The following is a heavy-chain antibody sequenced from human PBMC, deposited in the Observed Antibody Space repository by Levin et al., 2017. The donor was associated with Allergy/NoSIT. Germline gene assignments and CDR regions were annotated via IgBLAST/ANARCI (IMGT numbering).Heavy chain of an antibody. J-gene: IGHJ6*02. Sequence: GGSLRLSCAVSGFTFSSYVMHWVRQAPGKGLEWVAVISDDGSIEHYADSVKGRFTISRDNSKNTLYLQMNSLRVEDTAVYYCAKDPPFDDILTGHGMDVWGQGTTVTVSS. CDR2: ISDDGSIE. D-gene: IGHD3-9*01. V-gene: IGHV3-30*18. CDR3: AKDPPFDDILTGHGMDV. CDR1: GFTFSSYV.